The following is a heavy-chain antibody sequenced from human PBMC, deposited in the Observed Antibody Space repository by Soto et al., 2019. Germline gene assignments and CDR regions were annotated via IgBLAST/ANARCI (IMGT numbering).Heavy chain of an antibody. J-gene: IGHJ4*02. CDR2: ISSTTNYI. Sequence: PVGSLRLSCAASGFTFTRYSMNWVRQAPGKGLEWVSSISSTTNYIYYADSMKGRFTVSRDNAKNSVYLEMNSLSAEDTAVYYCAREPATAKPEGVDFWGQGTLVTVSS. D-gene: IGHD1-1*01. CDR3: AREPATAKPEGVDF. V-gene: IGHV3-21*01. CDR1: GFTFTRYS.